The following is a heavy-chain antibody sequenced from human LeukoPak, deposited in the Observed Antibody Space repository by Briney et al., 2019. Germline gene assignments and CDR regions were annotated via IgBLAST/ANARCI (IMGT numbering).Heavy chain of an antibody. CDR1: GGSISSYY. CDR2: VHYSRST. J-gene: IGHJ6*03. CDR3: ARTYYGSGSLYYYYYYMDV. V-gene: IGHV4-59*01. D-gene: IGHD3-10*01. Sequence: PSETLSLTCTVSGGSISSYYWSWLRQPPGKGLEWIGYVHYSRSTNYKPSLKSRVTISVGTSKNQFSLKLSSVTAADAAVYYCARTYYGSGSLYYYYYYMDVWGKGTTVTVSS.